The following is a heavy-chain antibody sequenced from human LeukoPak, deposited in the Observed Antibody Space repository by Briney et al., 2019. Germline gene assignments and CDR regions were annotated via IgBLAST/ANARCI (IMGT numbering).Heavy chain of an antibody. CDR3: ATGLVGRSSSWANFDY. CDR1: GYTFTDYY. D-gene: IGHD6-13*01. CDR2: VDPEDGET. Sequence: RASVKVSCKVSGYTFTDYYMHWVQQAPGKGLEWMGLVDPEDGETIYAEKFQGRVTITADTSTDTAYMELSSLRSEDTAVYYCATGLVGRSSSWANFDYWGQGTLVTVSS. J-gene: IGHJ4*02. V-gene: IGHV1-69-2*01.